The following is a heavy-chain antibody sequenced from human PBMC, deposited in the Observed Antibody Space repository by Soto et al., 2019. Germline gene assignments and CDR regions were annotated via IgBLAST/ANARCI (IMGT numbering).Heavy chain of an antibody. CDR1: GGSISSGDYY. CDR3: AVGLVGYYYGSGSYPNWFDP. V-gene: IGHV4-30-4*01. Sequence: QVQLQESGPGLVKPSQTLSLTCTVSGGSISSGDYYWSWIRQPPGQGLVWNTYAYYSGSTYYNPSLKSRVTISVDTSKNQFSLKLSSVTAADTAVYYCAVGLVGYYYGSGSYPNWFDPWGQGTLVTVSS. CDR2: AYYSGST. J-gene: IGHJ5*02. D-gene: IGHD3-10*01.